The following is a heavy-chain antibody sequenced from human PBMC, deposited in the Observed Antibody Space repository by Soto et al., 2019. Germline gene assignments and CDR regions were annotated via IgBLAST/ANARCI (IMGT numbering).Heavy chain of an antibody. CDR1: GFTFSSYA. Sequence: PGGSLRLSCAASGFTFSSYAMSWVRQAPGKGLEWVSAISGSGGSTYYADSVKGRFTISRDNSKNTLYLQMNSLRAEDTAVYYCAKDQWYGPITCVFDYWGQGTLVTVSS. J-gene: IGHJ4*02. V-gene: IGHV3-23*01. CDR3: AKDQWYGPITCVFDY. D-gene: IGHD3-10*01. CDR2: ISGSGGST.